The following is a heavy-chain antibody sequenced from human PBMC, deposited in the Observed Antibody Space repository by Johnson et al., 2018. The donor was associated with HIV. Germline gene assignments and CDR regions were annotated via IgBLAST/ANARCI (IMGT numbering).Heavy chain of an antibody. CDR2: IRYDGSNK. CDR3: ARVAALYDAFDI. D-gene: IGHD2-15*01. V-gene: IGHV3-30*02. J-gene: IGHJ3*02. CDR1: GFTFSSYG. Sequence: QMQLVESGGGVVQPGGSLRLSCAASGFTFSSYGMHWVRQAPGKGLEWVAFIRYDGSNKYYADSVKGRFTISRDNSKNSLYLQMNSLRAEATAVYYCARVAALYDAFDIWGQGTMVTVSS.